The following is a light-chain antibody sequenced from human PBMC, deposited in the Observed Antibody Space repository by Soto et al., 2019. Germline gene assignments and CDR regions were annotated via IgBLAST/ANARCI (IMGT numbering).Light chain of an antibody. CDR1: SSDVGGYNY. CDR3: SSYTSSSTVV. V-gene: IGLV2-14*01. CDR2: DVS. Sequence: QSALTQPASVSRSPGQSITFSCTGTSSDVGGYNYVSWYQQHPGKAPKLMIYDVSNRPSGVSNRFSGSKSGNTASLTISGLQAEDEADYYCSSYTSSSTVVFGGGTKVTVL. J-gene: IGLJ2*01.